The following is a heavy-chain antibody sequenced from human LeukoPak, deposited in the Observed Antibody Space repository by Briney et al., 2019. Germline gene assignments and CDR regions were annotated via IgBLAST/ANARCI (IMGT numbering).Heavy chain of an antibody. Sequence: SETLSLTCAVSGYSISSGYYWGWIRQPPGKGLEWIGSIYHSGSTYYNPSLKSRVTISVDTSKNQFSLKLSSVTAADTAVYYCARQFEQWLVPGEFDYWGQGTLVTVSS. CDR2: IYHSGST. D-gene: IGHD6-19*01. V-gene: IGHV4-38-2*01. CDR3: ARQFEQWLVPGEFDY. J-gene: IGHJ4*02. CDR1: GYSISSGYY.